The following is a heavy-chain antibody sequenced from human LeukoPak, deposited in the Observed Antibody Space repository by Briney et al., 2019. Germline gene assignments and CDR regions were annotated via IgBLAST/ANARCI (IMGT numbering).Heavy chain of an antibody. CDR2: IYYSGST. CDR3: ARDRSPEGYYDSSHWDYYHGMDV. Sequence: SETLSLTCTVSGGSISNYYWSWIRQPPGKGLGWIGYIYYSGSTNYNPSLKSRVTISVDTSKNQFSLSLSSVTAADTAMYYCARDRSPEGYYDSSHWDYYHGMDVWGQGTTVTVSS. D-gene: IGHD3-22*01. V-gene: IGHV4-59*01. J-gene: IGHJ6*02. CDR1: GGSISNYY.